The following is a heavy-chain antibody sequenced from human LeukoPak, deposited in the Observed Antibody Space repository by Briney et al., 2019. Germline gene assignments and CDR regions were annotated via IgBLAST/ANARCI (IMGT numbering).Heavy chain of an antibody. CDR3: ARDAPQVPAAGVLAS. D-gene: IGHD6-13*01. CDR2: MCSGGDT. V-gene: IGHV3-53*01. Sequence: GGSLRLSCAASGFTVSDNYMSWVRQAPGKGLEWVSVMCSGGDTYYANSVKGRFTFSRDISKNTLYLQMNDLRTEDTAMYYCARDAPQVPAAGVLASWGQGTLVIVSS. CDR1: GFTVSDNY. J-gene: IGHJ5*02.